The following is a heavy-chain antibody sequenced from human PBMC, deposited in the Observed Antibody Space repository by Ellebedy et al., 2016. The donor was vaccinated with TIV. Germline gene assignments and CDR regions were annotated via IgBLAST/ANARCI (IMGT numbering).Heavy chain of an antibody. CDR2: ISYDGSNK. J-gene: IGHJ6*02. CDR1: GFTFSSYG. V-gene: IGHV3-30*03. Sequence: GGSLRLXXAASGFTFSSYGMHWVRQAPGKGLEWVAVISYDGSNKYYADSVKGRFTISRDNSKNTLYLEMNSLRAEDTAVYYCARDQDVWGQGTTVTVSS. CDR3: ARDQDV.